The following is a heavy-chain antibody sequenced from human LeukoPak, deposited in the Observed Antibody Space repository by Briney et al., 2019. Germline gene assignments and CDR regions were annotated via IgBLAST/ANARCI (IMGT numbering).Heavy chain of an antibody. J-gene: IGHJ4*02. CDR3: AGSGYCSGGSCYIY. CDR2: IYYSGST. D-gene: IGHD2-15*01. V-gene: IGHV4-59*01. CDR1: GGSISSYY. Sequence: PSETLSPTCTVSGGSISSYYWSWIRQPPGKGLEWIGYIYYSGSTNYNPSLKSRVTISVDTSKIQFSLKLSSVTAADTAVYYCAGSGYCSGGSCYIYWGQGTLVTVSS.